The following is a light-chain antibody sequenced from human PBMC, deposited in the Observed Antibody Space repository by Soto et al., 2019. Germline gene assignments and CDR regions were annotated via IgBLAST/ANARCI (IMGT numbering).Light chain of an antibody. J-gene: IGKJ4*01. V-gene: IGKV2-28*01. CDR1: QSLLHSNGYNY. CDR2: LGS. CDR3: MQALQTPLT. Sequence: DIVMTQSPLSLPVTPGEPASISCRSSQSLLHSNGYNYLDWYLQKPGQSPQVLIYLGSNRASGVPDRFSGSRSGTDFTLKISRVEADDVVVYYCMQALQTPLTFGGGTKVEIK.